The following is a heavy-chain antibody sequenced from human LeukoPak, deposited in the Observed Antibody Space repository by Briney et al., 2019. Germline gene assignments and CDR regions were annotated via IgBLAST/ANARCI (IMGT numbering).Heavy chain of an antibody. J-gene: IGHJ6*04. CDR3: ARQPTDIVVVPAAISGIDYYGMDV. Sequence: GESLRISCKGSGYSFTSYWISWVRQMPGKGLEWMGRIDPSDSYNNYSPSFQGHVTISADKSISTAYLQWSSLKASDTAMYYCARQPTDIVVVPAAISGIDYYGMDVWGKGTTVTVSS. CDR1: GYSFTSYW. D-gene: IGHD2-2*02. CDR2: IDPSDSYN. V-gene: IGHV5-10-1*01.